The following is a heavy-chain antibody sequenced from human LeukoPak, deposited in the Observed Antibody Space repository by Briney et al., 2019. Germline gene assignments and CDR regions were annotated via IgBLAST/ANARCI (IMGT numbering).Heavy chain of an antibody. CDR2: ISYDGSNK. Sequence: GGSLRLSCAASGFTFSSYGMHWVRQAPGKGLEWVAVISYDGSNKYYADSVKGRFTISRDNSKNTLYLQMDSLRAEDTAVYYCVASTCWGQGTLVTVSS. D-gene: IGHD2-15*01. J-gene: IGHJ4*02. CDR3: VASTC. CDR1: GFTFSSYG. V-gene: IGHV3-30*03.